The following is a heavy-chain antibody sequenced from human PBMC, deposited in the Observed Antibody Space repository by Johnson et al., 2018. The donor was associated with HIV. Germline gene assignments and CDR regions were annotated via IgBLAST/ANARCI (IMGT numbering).Heavy chain of an antibody. CDR2: ISYEGSNK. Sequence: QVQLVESGGGVVQPGRSLRLSCAASGFTFSSYAMHWVRQAPGKGLEWVAVISYEGSNKYYGDSVKGRFTISRENAKNSLYLQMNSLRAGDTAVYYCARATLGADDAFDIWGQGTMVTVSS. CDR1: GFTFSSYA. J-gene: IGHJ3*02. CDR3: ARATLGADDAFDI. D-gene: IGHD1-26*01. V-gene: IGHV3-30*14.